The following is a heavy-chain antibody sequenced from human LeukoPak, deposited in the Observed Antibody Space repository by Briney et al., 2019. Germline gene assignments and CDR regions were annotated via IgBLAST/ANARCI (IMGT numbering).Heavy chain of an antibody. J-gene: IGHJ6*02. CDR1: GFTFGTYG. V-gene: IGHV3-33*01. D-gene: IGHD3-10*01. CDR3: AREKGSGRFGYFYYGVDV. Sequence: GRSLRLSCAASGFTFGTYGMHWVRQAPGKGLEWVASIWINGRDETYVDSVKGRFTISRDNSTLFLQMNSLRPEDTAIYFCAREKGSGRFGYFYYGVDVWGQGTTATVSS. CDR2: IWINGRDE.